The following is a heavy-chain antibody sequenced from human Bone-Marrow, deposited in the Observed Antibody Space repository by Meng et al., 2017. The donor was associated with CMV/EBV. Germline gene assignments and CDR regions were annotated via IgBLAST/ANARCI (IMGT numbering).Heavy chain of an antibody. V-gene: IGHV3-21*01. CDR3: ATGGSYYDSSGYWGY. D-gene: IGHD3-22*01. CDR1: GFTFSSYS. CDR2: ISSSSSYI. Sequence: GGSLRLSCAASGFTFSSYSMNWVRQAPGKGLEWVSSISSSSSYIYYADSVKGRFTISRDNAKNSLYLQMNSLRAEDTAVYYCATGGSYYDSSGYWGYWGPGTLVTGSS. J-gene: IGHJ4*02.